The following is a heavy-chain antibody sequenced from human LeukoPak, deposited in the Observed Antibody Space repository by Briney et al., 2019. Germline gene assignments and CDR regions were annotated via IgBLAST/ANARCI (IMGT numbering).Heavy chain of an antibody. CDR1: GYTFTGYY. Sequence: ASVKVSCKASGYTFTGYYIHWVRQATGQGLEWMGRINPKSGDTNFAQKFQGRVTMTRDTSITTAYMELSSLRSEDTAVYYCATGESPDYWGQGTLVTVSS. CDR2: INPKSGDT. CDR3: ATGESPDY. V-gene: IGHV1-2*06. J-gene: IGHJ4*02.